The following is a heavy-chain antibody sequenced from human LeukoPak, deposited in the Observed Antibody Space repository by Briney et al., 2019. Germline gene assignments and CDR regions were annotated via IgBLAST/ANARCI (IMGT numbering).Heavy chain of an antibody. D-gene: IGHD3-10*02. CDR1: GFTFSNAW. CDR3: SSTTTFGIITMSY. CDR2: IKGKTDGGTP. Sequence: GGSLRLSCAASGFTFSNAWMSWVRQAPGKGLEWIGRIKGKTDGGTPDYAAPVKGRFTISRDDSRNTLYLQMNSLKTEDTAVYYCSSTTTFGIITMSYWGQGTLVSVSS. J-gene: IGHJ4*02. V-gene: IGHV3-15*01.